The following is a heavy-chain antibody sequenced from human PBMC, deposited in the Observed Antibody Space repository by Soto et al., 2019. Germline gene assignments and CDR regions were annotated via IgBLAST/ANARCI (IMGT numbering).Heavy chain of an antibody. J-gene: IGHJ6*02. V-gene: IGHV3-33*08. CDR2: IWYDGSNK. Sequence: QVQLVESGGGVVQPGGSLRLSCTTSGFTFNTYGMYWVRQAPGKGLEWVAIIWYDGSNKYYGDSVKGRFTISRDNYKNTLYLKMNSLRAEETALYYCARGDCTGAYCYSWPFNYGVDVWGQGTTVTVSS. CDR3: ARGDCTGAYCYSWPFNYGVDV. D-gene: IGHD2-15*01. CDR1: GFTFNTYG.